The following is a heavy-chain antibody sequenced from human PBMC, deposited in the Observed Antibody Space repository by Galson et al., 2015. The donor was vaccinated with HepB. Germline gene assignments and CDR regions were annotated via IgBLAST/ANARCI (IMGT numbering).Heavy chain of an antibody. J-gene: IGHJ4*02. Sequence: SLRLSCAASGFTLSSYAMHWVRQAPGKGLEWVAVISYDGNDSHYADSVKGRFTISRDNSKNTLYLQMNSLRPEDTAVYYCARVNLRFISGGSVGPNFYYWGQGNLVTVSS. V-gene: IGHV3-30*04. D-gene: IGHD6-19*01. CDR2: ISYDGNDS. CDR1: GFTLSSYA. CDR3: ARVNLRFISGGSVGPNFYY.